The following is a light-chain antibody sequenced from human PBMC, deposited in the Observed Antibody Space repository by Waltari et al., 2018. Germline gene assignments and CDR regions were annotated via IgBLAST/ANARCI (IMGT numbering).Light chain of an antibody. CDR3: SSYTSSRTLI. J-gene: IGLJ2*01. V-gene: IGLV2-14*01. Sequence: QSALTQPASVSGSPGQPITISCPGTRRDVGGFTYFSWYQQHPGKAPKLMIYDVLNPPSGVSNRFSGSKSGNTASLTISGLQAEDEADYYCSSYTSSRTLIFGGGTKLTVL. CDR2: DVL. CDR1: RRDVGGFTY.